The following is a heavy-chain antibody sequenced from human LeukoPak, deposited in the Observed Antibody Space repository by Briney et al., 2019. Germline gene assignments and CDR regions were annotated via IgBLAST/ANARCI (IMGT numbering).Heavy chain of an antibody. Sequence: GGSLRLSCAASGFTFSSYDMHWVRQATGKGLEGVSAIGTSGDTYYPGSVQGRFTIPREKAKNSFYLQMTSLRAGDTAVYYCARVGDRSGSYDYWGQGTLVTVSS. CDR3: ARVGDRSGSYDY. J-gene: IGHJ4*02. D-gene: IGHD3-22*01. V-gene: IGHV3-13*01. CDR2: IGTSGDT. CDR1: GFTFSSYD.